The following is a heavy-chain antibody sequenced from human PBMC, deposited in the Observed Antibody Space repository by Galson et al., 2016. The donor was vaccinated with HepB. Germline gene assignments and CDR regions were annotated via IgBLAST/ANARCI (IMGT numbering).Heavy chain of an antibody. J-gene: IGHJ6*04. D-gene: IGHD6-19*01. V-gene: IGHV3-15*01. CDR2: AKSKTDGGTI. CDR1: GFTFRNVW. Sequence: SLRLSCAVSGFTFRNVWMSWVRQAPGKGLECVGRAKSKTDGGTIDYAAPVKGRFTISRDDSKNTLYLQMNSLKSEDTAIYYCTTDSDPRSSYYYYYYTMDVWGKGTTVTVSS. CDR3: TTDSDPRSSYYYYYYTMDV.